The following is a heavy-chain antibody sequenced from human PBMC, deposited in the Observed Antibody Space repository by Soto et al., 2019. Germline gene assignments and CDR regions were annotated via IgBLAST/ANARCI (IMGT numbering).Heavy chain of an antibody. CDR2: IIPIFGTA. CDR1: GGTFSSYA. CDR3: ARAKTPDYNWSDAWFDP. J-gene: IGHJ5*02. D-gene: IGHD1-20*01. Sequence: SVKVSCKASGGTFSSYAISWVRPAPGQGLAWMGGIIPIFGTANYAQKFQGRVTITANESTSTVYMELSSLRSGDTAVYYCARAKTPDYNWSDAWFDPWGQGTLVTVSS. V-gene: IGHV1-69*13.